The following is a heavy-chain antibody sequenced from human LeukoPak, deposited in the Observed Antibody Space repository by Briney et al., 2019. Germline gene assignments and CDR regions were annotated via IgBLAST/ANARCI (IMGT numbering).Heavy chain of an antibody. Sequence: GRSLRLSCAASEFTFSNYAVHWVRQAPGKGLQWVAVISYDGNTIHYADSVKGRFTISRDTSKNTLYLQMNSQRTEDTAVYYCARSGGLQKFDYWGQGTLVTVSS. CDR2: ISYDGNTI. J-gene: IGHJ4*02. CDR3: ARSGGLQKFDY. CDR1: EFTFSNYA. D-gene: IGHD4-11*01. V-gene: IGHV3-30-3*01.